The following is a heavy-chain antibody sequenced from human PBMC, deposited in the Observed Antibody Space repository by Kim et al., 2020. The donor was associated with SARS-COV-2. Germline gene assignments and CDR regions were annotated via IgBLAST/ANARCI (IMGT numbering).Heavy chain of an antibody. Sequence: SETLSLTCTVSGGSISSYYWSWIRQPPGKGLEWIGYIYYSGSTNYNPSLKSRVTISVDTSKNQFSLKLSSVTAADTAVYYCARHNGVDSPVSWGQGTMVTVSS. J-gene: IGHJ3*01. CDR2: IYYSGST. CDR3: ARHNGVDSPVS. D-gene: IGHD2-8*01. CDR1: GGSISSYY. V-gene: IGHV4-59*08.